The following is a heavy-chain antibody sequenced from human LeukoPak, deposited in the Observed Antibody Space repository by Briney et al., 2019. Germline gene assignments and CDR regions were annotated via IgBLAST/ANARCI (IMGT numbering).Heavy chain of an antibody. CDR2: IRYDGSNK. CDR3: ARVLRYCSGGNCYSGGLGYMDV. CDR1: GFTFSSYG. Sequence: GGSLRLSCAASGFTFSSYGMHWVRQAPGKGLEWVAFIRYDGSNKYYADSVKGRFTISRDNSKNSLFLQMNSLTAEDTAVYYCARVLRYCSGGNCYSGGLGYMDVWGKGTTVTISS. J-gene: IGHJ6*03. D-gene: IGHD2-15*01. V-gene: IGHV3-30*02.